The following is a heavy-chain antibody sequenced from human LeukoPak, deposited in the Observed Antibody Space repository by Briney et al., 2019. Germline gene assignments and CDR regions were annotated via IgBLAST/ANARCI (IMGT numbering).Heavy chain of an antibody. J-gene: IGHJ6*03. CDR2: IKQDGSEK. D-gene: IGHD2-15*01. CDR3: ARDMSFEYCSGGSCYYYYYYMDV. Sequence: VGSLRLSCAASGFTFSSYGMSWVRQAPGKGLEWVANIKQDGSEKYYVDSVKGRFTISRDNAKNSLYLQMNSLRAEDTAVYYCARDMSFEYCSGGSCYYYYYYMDVWGKGTTVTVSS. V-gene: IGHV3-7*01. CDR1: GFTFSSYG.